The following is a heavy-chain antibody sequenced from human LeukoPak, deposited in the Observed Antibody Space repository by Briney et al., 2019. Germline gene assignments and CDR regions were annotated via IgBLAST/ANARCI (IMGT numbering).Heavy chain of an antibody. CDR2: VYPTTGGT. D-gene: IGHD1-1*01. CDR1: GYTFTGYY. CDR3: VREAVPLD. J-gene: IGHJ4*02. Sequence: ASVKVSCKPSGYTFTGYYINCGRQGPGQTPEWGGWVYPTTGGTRNTQTFKGKVTMTRDTSRTTAFMGRRGLTFHATAVFNCVREAVPLDWGQGTLVTVSS. V-gene: IGHV1-2*02.